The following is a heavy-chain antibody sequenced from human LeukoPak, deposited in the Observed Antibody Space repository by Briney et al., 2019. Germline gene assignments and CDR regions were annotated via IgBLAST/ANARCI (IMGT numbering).Heavy chain of an antibody. D-gene: IGHD3-10*01. Sequence: VGSLRLSCAASGFTFSDYYMGWIRPAPGKGLEWVSYISSSSSYTNYADSVKGRFTISRDNAKNSLYLQMNSLRAEDTAVYYCARGLGYYGSGSTFDYWGQGTLVTVSS. CDR2: ISSSSSYT. J-gene: IGHJ4*02. V-gene: IGHV3-11*05. CDR1: GFTFSDYY. CDR3: ARGLGYYGSGSTFDY.